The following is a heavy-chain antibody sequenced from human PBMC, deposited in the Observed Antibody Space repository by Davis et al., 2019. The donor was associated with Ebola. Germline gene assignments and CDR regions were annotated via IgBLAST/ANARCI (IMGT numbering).Heavy chain of an antibody. D-gene: IGHD5-24*01. CDR2: ISSSSSYI. CDR1: GFTFSSYS. V-gene: IGHV3-21*01. J-gene: IGHJ4*02. CDR3: ARDRDGYKLFDY. Sequence: GESLKISCAASGFTFSSYSMNWVRQAPGKGLEWVSSISSSSSYIYYAVSVKGRLTISRDNAKNSLYLQMNSLRAEDTAVYYCARDRDGYKLFDYWGQGTLVTVSS.